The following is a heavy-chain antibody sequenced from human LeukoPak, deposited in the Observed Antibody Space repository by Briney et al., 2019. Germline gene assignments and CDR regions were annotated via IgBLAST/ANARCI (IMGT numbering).Heavy chain of an antibody. CDR1: GFTFSSYA. CDR3: AKDRNTGYYYFDF. J-gene: IGHJ4*02. V-gene: IGHV3-30-3*01. D-gene: IGHD3-9*01. Sequence: QSGGSLRLSCAASGFTFSSYAMHWVRQAPGKGLEWVAVISYDGSNKYYADSVKGRFTISRDNSKNTLYLQMNSLRVEDTAVYYCAKDRNTGYYYFDFWGQGTLVTVSS. CDR2: ISYDGSNK.